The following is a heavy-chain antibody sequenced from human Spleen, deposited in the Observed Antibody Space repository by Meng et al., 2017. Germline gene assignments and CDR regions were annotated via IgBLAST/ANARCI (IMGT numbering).Heavy chain of an antibody. CDR1: GGTFSIYT. V-gene: IGHV1-69*13. J-gene: IGHJ4*02. Sequence: SVKVSCKASGGTFSIYTITWVRQAPGQGLDWMGGIIPIFGTAFYTQKFQGRVTLTADDFTTTAYMDLSSLRSEETAVYYCARVPMIVVVITDPVLDYWGQGTLVTVSS. CDR2: IIPIFGTA. CDR3: ARVPMIVVVITDPVLDY. D-gene: IGHD3-22*01.